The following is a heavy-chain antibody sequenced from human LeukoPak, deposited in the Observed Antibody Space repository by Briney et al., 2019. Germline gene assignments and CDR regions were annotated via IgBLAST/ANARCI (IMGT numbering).Heavy chain of an antibody. D-gene: IGHD3-3*01. Sequence: SQTLSLTCAVSGGSISSGGYCWSWIRQPPGKGLEWIGYIYHSGSTYYNPSLKSRVTISVDRSKNQFSLKLSSVTAADTAVYYCARSSFGVVIGFDYWGQGTLVTVSS. CDR1: GGSISSGGYC. J-gene: IGHJ4*02. V-gene: IGHV4-30-2*01. CDR2: IYHSGST. CDR3: ARSSFGVVIGFDY.